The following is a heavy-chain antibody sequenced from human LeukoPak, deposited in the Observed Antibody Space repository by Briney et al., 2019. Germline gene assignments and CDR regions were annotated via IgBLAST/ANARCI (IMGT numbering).Heavy chain of an antibody. V-gene: IGHV3-66*01. CDR3: ARETVEWVKVVEDTAMYYYYGMDV. CDR2: IYSGGST. Sequence: GGSLRLSCAASGFTVSSNYMSWVRQAPGKGLEWVSVIYSGGSTYYADSVKGRFTISRDNSKNTLYLQMNSLRAEDTAVYYCARETVEWVKVVEDTAMYYYYGMDVWGQGTTVTVSS. D-gene: IGHD5-18*01. J-gene: IGHJ6*02. CDR1: GFTVSSNY.